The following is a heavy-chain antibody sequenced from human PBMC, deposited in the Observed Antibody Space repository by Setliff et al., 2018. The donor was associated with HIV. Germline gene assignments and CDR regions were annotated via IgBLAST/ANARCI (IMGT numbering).Heavy chain of an antibody. D-gene: IGHD1-20*01. V-gene: IGHV4-59*11. J-gene: IGHJ4*02. CDR1: GGSISSHY. CDR3: ARAVYYFDF. Sequence: SETLYLTCSVSGGSISSHYWSWIRQPPGKGLEWIGYIYYSGNTNYNPSPKSRVTISVDTSKNQFSLKLSSVTAADTAVYYCARAVYYFDFWGQGTLVTVSS. CDR2: IYYSGNT.